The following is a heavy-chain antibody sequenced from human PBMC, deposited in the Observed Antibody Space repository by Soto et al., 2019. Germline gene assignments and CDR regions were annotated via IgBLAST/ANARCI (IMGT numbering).Heavy chain of an antibody. J-gene: IGHJ6*02. CDR3: ARGGSSWYPYYYGMDV. Sequence: GESLKISCASSGFTFSSYGMHWVRQAPGKGLEWVAVIWYDGSNKYYADSVKGRFTISRDNSKNTLYLQMNSLRAEDTAVYYCARGGSSWYPYYYGMDVWGQGTTVTVSS. CDR1: GFTFSSYG. V-gene: IGHV3-33*01. D-gene: IGHD6-13*01. CDR2: IWYDGSNK.